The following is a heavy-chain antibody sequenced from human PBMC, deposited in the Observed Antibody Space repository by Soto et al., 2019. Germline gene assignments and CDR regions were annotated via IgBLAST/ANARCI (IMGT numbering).Heavy chain of an antibody. Sequence: GSGPTLVNPTQTLTLTCTFSGFSLSTSGMCVSWIRQPPGKALEWLARIDWDDDKYYSTSLKTRLTISKDTSKNQVVLTMTNMDPVDTATYYCARSTYYYDSSGYGFYYFDYWGQGTLVTVSS. CDR1: GFSLSTSGMC. V-gene: IGHV2-70*11. J-gene: IGHJ4*02. CDR2: IDWDDDK. D-gene: IGHD3-22*01. CDR3: ARSTYYYDSSGYGFYYFDY.